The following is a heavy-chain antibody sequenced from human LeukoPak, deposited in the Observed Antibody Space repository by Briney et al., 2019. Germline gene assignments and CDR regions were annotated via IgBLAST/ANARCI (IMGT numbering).Heavy chain of an antibody. J-gene: IGHJ5*02. D-gene: IGHD2-15*01. CDR3: ARAPLWRRTGGRCYRWFDP. Sequence: PSETLSLTCSFSGGSLSSGDYYWSWIRQPPGKGPQWIGYINSSGRTNYNPSLRSRLTISVNASNNQFSLQLRSVTAADTAVYYCARAPLWRRTGGRCYRWFDPWGQGTLVTVSS. CDR1: GGSLSSGDYY. V-gene: IGHV4-61*08. CDR2: INSSGRT.